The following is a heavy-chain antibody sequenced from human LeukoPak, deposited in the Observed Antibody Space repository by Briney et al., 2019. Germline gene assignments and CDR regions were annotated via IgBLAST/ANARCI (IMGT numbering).Heavy chain of an antibody. CDR2: IIPIFRAT. CDR3: ARSQRAGYNVYYFDS. V-gene: IGHV1-69*05. D-gene: IGHD5-24*01. CDR1: GGTFSSYG. Sequence: SVTVSCKPSGGTFSSYGVSWVRQAPGQGLERMGGIIPIFRATNYAQRFRGRVTITTDESTSTVYMELSSLRSEDTAVYYCARSQRAGYNVYYFDSWGQGTLVTVSS. J-gene: IGHJ4*02.